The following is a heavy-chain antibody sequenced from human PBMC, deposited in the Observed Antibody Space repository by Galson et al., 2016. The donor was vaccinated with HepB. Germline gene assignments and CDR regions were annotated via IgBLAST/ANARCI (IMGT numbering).Heavy chain of an antibody. J-gene: IGHJ6*02. CDR1: GFTFSTYA. V-gene: IGHV3-30-3*01. CDR2: ISFDGSNK. Sequence: SLRLSCAASGFTFSTYAMHWVRQAPGKGLEWVAGISFDGSNKYYADSVKGRFTISRDNSKNTLYLQMNSLRPEDTAVHYCARSKGYYYYAMDVWGQGTLVTVSS. CDR3: ARSKGYYYYAMDV.